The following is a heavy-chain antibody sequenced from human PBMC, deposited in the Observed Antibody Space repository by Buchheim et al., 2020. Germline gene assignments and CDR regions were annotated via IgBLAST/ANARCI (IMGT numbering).Heavy chain of an antibody. CDR1: GGTFSSYA. J-gene: IGHJ6*02. CDR3: AREEEDYYYYYGMDV. Sequence: QVQLVQSGAEVKKPGSSVKVSCKASGGTFSSYAISWVRQAPGQGLEWMGWMNPNSGNTGYAQKFQGRVTMTRNTSISTAYMELSSLRSEDTAVYYCAREEEDYYYYYGMDVWGQGTT. V-gene: IGHV1-8*02. CDR2: MNPNSGNT.